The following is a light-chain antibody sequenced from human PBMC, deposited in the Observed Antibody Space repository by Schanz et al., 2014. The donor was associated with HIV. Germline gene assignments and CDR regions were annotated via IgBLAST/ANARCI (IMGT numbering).Light chain of an antibody. CDR3: SSYTTTSTYV. V-gene: IGLV2-14*03. CDR2: DVR. J-gene: IGLJ1*01. Sequence: QSALTQPASVSGSPGQSISISCTGTSSDVGGYNYVSWYQQHPGKAPKLMIYDVRHRPSGISNRFSGSKSGNTASLTISGLQAEDEADYFCSSYTTTSTYVFGAGTKLTVL. CDR1: SSDVGGYNY.